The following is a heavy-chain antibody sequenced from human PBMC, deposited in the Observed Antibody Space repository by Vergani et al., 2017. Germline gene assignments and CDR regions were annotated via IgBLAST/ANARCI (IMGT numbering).Heavy chain of an antibody. CDR3: ARTYYSNYAYYYGMDV. J-gene: IGHJ6*02. CDR1: GFTFSSYW. CDR2: IKQDGSEK. Sequence: EVQLVESGGGLVQPGGSLRLSCAASGFTFSSYWMSWVRQAPGKGLEWVANIKQDGSEKYYVDSVKGRFTISRDNAKNSLYLQMNSLRAEDTAVYYCARTYYSNYAYYYGMDVWGQGTTVTVSS. V-gene: IGHV3-7*01. D-gene: IGHD4-11*01.